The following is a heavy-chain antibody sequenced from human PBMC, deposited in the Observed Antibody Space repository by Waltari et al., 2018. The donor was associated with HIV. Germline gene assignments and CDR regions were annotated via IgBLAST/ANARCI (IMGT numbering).Heavy chain of an antibody. Sequence: QVQLQQWGAGLLKPSETLSLTCAVYGGSFSGYYWSWIRQPPGKGLEWIGEINHSGSTNYNPSLKSRVTISVDTSKNQFSLKLSSVTAADTAVYYCARGEAGLHLGELSSGILDYFQHWGQGTLVTVSS. J-gene: IGHJ1*01. CDR2: INHSGST. V-gene: IGHV4-34*01. D-gene: IGHD3-16*02. CDR1: GGSFSGYY. CDR3: ARGEAGLHLGELSSGILDYFQH.